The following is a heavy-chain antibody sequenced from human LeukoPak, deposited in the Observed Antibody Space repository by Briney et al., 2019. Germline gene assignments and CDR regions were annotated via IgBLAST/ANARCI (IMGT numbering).Heavy chain of an antibody. CDR1: GFAFRSYA. V-gene: IGHV3-23*01. CDR2: ISGSGGST. D-gene: IGHD3-22*01. Sequence: GGSLRLSCAVSGFAFRSYAMSWVRHAPGKGLEWVSAISGSGGSTYYADSVKGRFTISRDNSKNTLYLQMNSLRAEDTAVYYCAKDRYYDSSGYCEFDYWGQGTLVTVSS. J-gene: IGHJ4*02. CDR3: AKDRYYDSSGYCEFDY.